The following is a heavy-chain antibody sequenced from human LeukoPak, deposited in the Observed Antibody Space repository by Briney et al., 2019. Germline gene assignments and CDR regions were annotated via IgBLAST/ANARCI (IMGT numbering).Heavy chain of an antibody. D-gene: IGHD3-22*01. CDR2: IYWDDDK. J-gene: IGHJ5*02. Sequence: SGPTLVKPPQPLTLTCTFSGFSLSTSGVGVGWIRQPPGKALEWLALIYWDDDKRYSPSLKSRLTITKATSKNQVVLTMTNMDPVDTATYYCAHTRTYDTSGLIPSWGQGTLVTVS. CDR3: AHTRTYDTSGLIPS. V-gene: IGHV2-5*02. CDR1: GFSLSTSGVG.